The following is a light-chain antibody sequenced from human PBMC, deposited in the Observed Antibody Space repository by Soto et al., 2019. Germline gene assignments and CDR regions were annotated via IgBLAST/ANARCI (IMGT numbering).Light chain of an antibody. CDR2: DVS. CDR1: ISDVGGYNY. J-gene: IGLJ2*01. CDR3: SSYTSSRTLDVV. V-gene: IGLV2-14*03. Sequence: QSVLTQPASVSGSPGQSITISCTGTISDVGGYNYVSWYQQHPGKAPKLVIYDVSNRPSGVSNRFSGSKSGNTASLTISGLRAEDEADYYCSSYTSSRTLDVVFGGGTKVTVL.